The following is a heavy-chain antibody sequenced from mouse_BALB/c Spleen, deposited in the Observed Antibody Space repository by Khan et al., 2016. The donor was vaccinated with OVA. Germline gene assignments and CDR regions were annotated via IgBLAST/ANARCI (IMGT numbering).Heavy chain of an antibody. J-gene: IGHJ2*01. Sequence: EVKLLESGPGLVKPSQSLSLTCTVTGYSITSDYAWNWLRQFPGNKLEWMGYISYSGNTKYNPSLKSRISITRDTSENQFFLQLNSVTIEDTATYYCARIYGGDFDYWGQGTTLTVSS. CDR2: ISYSGNT. D-gene: IGHD1-1*01. V-gene: IGHV3-2*02. CDR3: ARIYGGDFDY. CDR1: GYSITSDYA.